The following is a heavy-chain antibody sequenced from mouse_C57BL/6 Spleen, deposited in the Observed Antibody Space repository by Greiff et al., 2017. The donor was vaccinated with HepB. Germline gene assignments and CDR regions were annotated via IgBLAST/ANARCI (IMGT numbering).Heavy chain of an antibody. CDR1: GFTFSDYG. J-gene: IGHJ4*01. CDR3: ARRGTGFLYYYAMDY. CDR2: ISSGSSTI. V-gene: IGHV5-17*01. D-gene: IGHD4-1*01. Sequence: EVKLMESGGGLVKPGGSLKLSCAASGFTFSDYGMHWVRQAPEKGLEWVAYISSGSSTIYYADTVKGRFTISRDNAKNTLFLQMTSLRSEDTAMYYFARRGTGFLYYYAMDYWGQGTSVTVSS.